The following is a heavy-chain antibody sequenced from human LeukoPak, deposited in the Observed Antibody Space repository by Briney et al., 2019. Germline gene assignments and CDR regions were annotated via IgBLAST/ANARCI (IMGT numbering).Heavy chain of an antibody. CDR1: GFTFDDYC. CDR2: IIWNDCST. D-gene: IGHD3-22*01. CDR3: ASYYYDSSGYYYYFDY. J-gene: IGHJ4*02. V-gene: IGHV3-20*04. Sequence: GGSLRLSCAAAGFTFDDYCMSWVRQAPGKGLEWVSAIIWNDCSTGYAEYVKGRFTIYRDNAKNSLYLQMNSLRAEDTALYYCASYYYDSSGYYYYFDYWGQKPLVTVSS.